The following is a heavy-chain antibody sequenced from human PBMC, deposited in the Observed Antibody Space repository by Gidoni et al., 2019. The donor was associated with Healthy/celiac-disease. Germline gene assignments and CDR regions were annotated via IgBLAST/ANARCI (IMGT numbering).Heavy chain of an antibody. CDR2: ST. Sequence: STYYNPSLKSRVTISVDTSKNQFSLKLSSVTAADTAVYYCARDLAPIFYNWNYGVRLDPWGQGTLVTVSS. D-gene: IGHD1-7*01. V-gene: IGHV4-30-2*05. CDR3: ARDLAPIFYNWNYGVRLDP. J-gene: IGHJ5*02.